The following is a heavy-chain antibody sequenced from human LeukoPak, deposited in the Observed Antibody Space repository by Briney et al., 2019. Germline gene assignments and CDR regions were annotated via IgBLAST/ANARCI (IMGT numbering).Heavy chain of an antibody. Sequence: PSETLSLTCTVSGGSISSSSYYWGWIRQPPGKGLEWIGSVYYSGSTYYNPSLKSRVTISADTSKNQFSLKLSSVTAADTAVYYCARQDYYDSSGTFDYWGQGTLVTVSS. CDR1: GGSISSSSYY. CDR2: VYYSGST. CDR3: ARQDYYDSSGTFDY. V-gene: IGHV4-39*01. J-gene: IGHJ4*02. D-gene: IGHD3-22*01.